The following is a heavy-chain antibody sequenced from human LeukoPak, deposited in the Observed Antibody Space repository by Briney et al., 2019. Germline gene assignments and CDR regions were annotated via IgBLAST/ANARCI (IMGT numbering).Heavy chain of an antibody. CDR3: AKAVLWFGESCFDY. CDR1: GFTVSSNY. Sequence: GGSLRLSCAASGFTVSSNYMSWVRQAPGKGLEWVSAISGSGGSTYYADSVKGRFTISRDNSKNTLYLQMNSLRAEDTAVYYCAKAVLWFGESCFDYWGQGTLVTVSS. V-gene: IGHV3-23*01. J-gene: IGHJ4*02. CDR2: ISGSGGST. D-gene: IGHD3-10*01.